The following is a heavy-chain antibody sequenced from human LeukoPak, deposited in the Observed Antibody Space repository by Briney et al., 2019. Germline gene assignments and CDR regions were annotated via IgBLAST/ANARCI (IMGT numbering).Heavy chain of an antibody. V-gene: IGHV3-7*03. D-gene: IGHD6-19*01. CDR2: IKQDGSDR. CDR1: GFTFRSYW. J-gene: IGHJ4*02. Sequence: GGSLRLSCAASGFTFRSYWMSWVRQAPGTGLEWVANIKQDGSDRNYVASVRGRFTISRDNAESSLYLQMNTLRAEDTAVYYCVRNLAVAGTCFDSWGQGTLVTVSS. CDR3: VRNLAVAGTCFDS.